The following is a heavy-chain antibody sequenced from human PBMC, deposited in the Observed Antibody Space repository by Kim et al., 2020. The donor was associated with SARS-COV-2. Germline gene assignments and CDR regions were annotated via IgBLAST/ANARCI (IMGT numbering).Heavy chain of an antibody. J-gene: IGHJ6*04. V-gene: IGHV1-3*01. D-gene: IGHD3-16*02. Sequence: ASVKVSCKASGYTFTSYAMHWVRQAPGQRLEWMGWINAGNGNTKYSQKFQGRVTITRDTSASTAYMELSSLRSEDTAVYYCARFSDYVWGSYRHYYYYGMDVWGEGTTVTVSS. CDR2: INAGNGNT. CDR3: ARFSDYVWGSYRHYYYYGMDV. CDR1: GYTFTSYA.